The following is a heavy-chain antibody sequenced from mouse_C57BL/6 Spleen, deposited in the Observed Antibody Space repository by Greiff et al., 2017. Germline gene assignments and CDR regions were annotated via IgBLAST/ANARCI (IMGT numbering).Heavy chain of an antibody. Sequence: QVQLKESGPGLVQPSQSLSITCTVSGFSLTSYGVHWVRQSPGKGLEWLGVIWRGGSTDYNAAFMSRLSITKDNSKSQVFFKMNSLQADDTAIYYCAKNSGDGYGAMDYWGQGTSVTVSS. CDR3: AKNSGDGYGAMDY. D-gene: IGHD2-3*01. CDR1: GFSLTSYG. V-gene: IGHV2-5*01. CDR2: IWRGGST. J-gene: IGHJ4*01.